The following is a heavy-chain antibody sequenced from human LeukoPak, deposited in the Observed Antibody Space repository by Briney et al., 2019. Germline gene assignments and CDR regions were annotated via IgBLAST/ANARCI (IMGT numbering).Heavy chain of an antibody. CDR1: GFTFSTHV. V-gene: IGHV3-23*01. J-gene: IGHJ4*02. CDR3: AKDRGYHDKTGYRTFDY. Sequence: PGGSLRLSCAASGFTFSTHVMAWVRQAPGKGLEWVSIISDNGDYTYYADSVKGRFTISRDNSKNTVYMQMNSLRTDDTAMYYCAKDRGYHDKTGYRTFDYWGRGTLVTVSS. D-gene: IGHD3-9*01. CDR2: ISDNGDYT.